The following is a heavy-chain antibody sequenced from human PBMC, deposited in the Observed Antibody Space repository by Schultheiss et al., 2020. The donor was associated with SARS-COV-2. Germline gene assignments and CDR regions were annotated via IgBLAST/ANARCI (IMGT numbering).Heavy chain of an antibody. Sequence: SQTLSLTCTVSGGSISSGGYYWSWIRQHPGKGLEWIGYIYYSGSTNYNPSLKSRVTISVDTSKNQFSLKLRSVTAADTAVYYCAKVDPAPPIARPDVNWFESWGQGALVTVSS. CDR3: AKVDPAPPIARPDVNWFES. V-gene: IGHV4-61*08. D-gene: IGHD2-15*01. J-gene: IGHJ5*01. CDR2: IYYSGST. CDR1: GGSISSGGYY.